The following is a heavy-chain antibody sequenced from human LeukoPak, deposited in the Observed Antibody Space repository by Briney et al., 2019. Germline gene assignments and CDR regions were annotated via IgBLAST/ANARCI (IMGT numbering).Heavy chain of an antibody. V-gene: IGHV1-69*02. CDR1: GATFSSST. D-gene: IGHD3-10*01. J-gene: IGHJ5*02. Sequence: SVKVSCTASGATFSSSTISWVRQAPGHRLECMGRIIPILGIANYAQKFRGRVTITANKSTSTAYMELSSLRSEDTAVYYCARGPGLGDWFDPWGQGTLVTVSS. CDR3: ARGPGLGDWFDP. CDR2: IIPILGIA.